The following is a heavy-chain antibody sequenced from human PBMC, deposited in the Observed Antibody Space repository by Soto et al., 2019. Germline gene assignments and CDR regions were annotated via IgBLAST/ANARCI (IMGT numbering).Heavy chain of an antibody. CDR3: ARLSPLILAGTSYYHSLDV. CDR1: GGSISSGGYY. CDR2: IHYSGDS. Sequence: PSETLSLTCTVSGGSISSGGYYCSWIRQHPGKGLEWIGYIHYSGDSYYNPSLNSRVSISLDTSRNQFSLKLNSVTAADTALYYCARLSPLILAGTSYYHSLDVWGQGTPVTVS. D-gene: IGHD6-13*01. V-gene: IGHV4-31*03. J-gene: IGHJ6*02.